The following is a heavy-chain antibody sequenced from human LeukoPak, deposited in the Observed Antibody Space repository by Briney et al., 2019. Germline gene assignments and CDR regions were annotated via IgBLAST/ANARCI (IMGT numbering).Heavy chain of an antibody. CDR2: IIPILGIA. CDR3: ARSSYLITMIVVAKNSWFDP. J-gene: IGHJ5*02. Sequence: ASVKVSCKASGGTFSSYAISWVRQAPGQGLEWMGRIIPILGIANYAQKFQGRVTITADKSTSTAYMELSSLRSEDTAVYYCARSSYLITMIVVAKNSWFDPWGQGTLVTVSS. CDR1: GGTFSSYA. V-gene: IGHV1-69*04. D-gene: IGHD3-22*01.